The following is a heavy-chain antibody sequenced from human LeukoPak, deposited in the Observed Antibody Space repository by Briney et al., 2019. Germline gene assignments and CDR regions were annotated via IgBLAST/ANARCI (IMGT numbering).Heavy chain of an antibody. CDR1: GGSFSGYY. J-gene: IGHJ5*02. Sequence: SETLSLTCAVYGGSFSGYYWSWIRQPPGEGLEWIGEINHSGSTNYNPSLKSRVTISVDTSKNQFSLKLSSVTAADTAVYYCARHFRRRSSYYYGSGSYLGWFDPWGQGTLVTVSS. CDR3: ARHFRRRSSYYYGSGSYLGWFDP. V-gene: IGHV4-34*01. CDR2: INHSGST. D-gene: IGHD3-10*01.